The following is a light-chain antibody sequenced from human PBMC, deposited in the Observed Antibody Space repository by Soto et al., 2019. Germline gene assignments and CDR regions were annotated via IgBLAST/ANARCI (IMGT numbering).Light chain of an antibody. CDR2: DVS. CDR1: QDIRGA. J-gene: IGKJ5*01. CDR3: QQFNTYPIT. Sequence: AIQFTHSPSSLSASVGDRVTITCRASQDIRGALAWYQQKPGKATKFLIFDVSTLQSGVPSRFSGSGSGTDFTLTIGSLKAEDFGTYYCQQFNTYPITFGQGTRL. V-gene: IGKV1-13*02.